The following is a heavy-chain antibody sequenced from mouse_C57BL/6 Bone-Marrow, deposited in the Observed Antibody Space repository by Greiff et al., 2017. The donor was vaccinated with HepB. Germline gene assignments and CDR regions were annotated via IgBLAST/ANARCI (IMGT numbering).Heavy chain of an antibody. CDR2: IDPEDGET. V-gene: IGHV14-2*01. CDR1: GFNIKDYY. CDR3: ARGAGTEWYFDV. Sequence: VHVKQSGAELVKPGASVKLSCTASGFNIKDYYMHWVKQRTEQGLEWIGRIDPEDGETKYAPKFQGKATITADTSSNTAYLQLSSLTSEDTAVYYCARGAGTEWYFDVWGTGTTVTVSS. J-gene: IGHJ1*03. D-gene: IGHD3-3*01.